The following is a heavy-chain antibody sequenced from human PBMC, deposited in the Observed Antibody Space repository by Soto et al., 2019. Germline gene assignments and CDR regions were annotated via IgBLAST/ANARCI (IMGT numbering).Heavy chain of an antibody. J-gene: IGHJ4*02. CDR3: AKGIELQWEDY. Sequence: QVQLVESGGGVVQPGRSLRLSCAASGFTFSSYGMHWVRQAPGKGLEWVAVISYDGSNKYYADSVKGRFTISRDNSKNTLYLQMNSLRAEDTAVYYCAKGIELQWEDYWGQGTLVTVSS. CDR2: ISYDGSNK. V-gene: IGHV3-30*18. CDR1: GFTFSSYG. D-gene: IGHD1-7*01.